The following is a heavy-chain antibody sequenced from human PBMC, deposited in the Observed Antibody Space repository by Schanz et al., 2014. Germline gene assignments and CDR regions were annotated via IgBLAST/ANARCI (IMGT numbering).Heavy chain of an antibody. J-gene: IGHJ3*02. CDR3: ARDRGHGDLPGDI. D-gene: IGHD4-17*01. Sequence: QVQLQESGPGLVKPSQTLSLTCIVSGGSISSGTYYWSWLRQPAGKGLEWIGRIYTSGSTNYNPSRKRRVPKSLDASKTDSSLNRRSVTAADTAVYYCARDRGHGDLPGDIWGQGTMVTVSS. CDR1: GGSISSGTYY. V-gene: IGHV4-61*02. CDR2: IYTSGST.